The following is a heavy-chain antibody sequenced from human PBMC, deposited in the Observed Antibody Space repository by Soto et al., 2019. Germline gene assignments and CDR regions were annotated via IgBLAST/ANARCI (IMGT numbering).Heavy chain of an antibody. V-gene: IGHV5-51*01. D-gene: IGHD5-18*01. Sequence: GESLKISCKGSGYSFTSYWIGWVRQMPGKGLERMGIIYPGDSDTRYSPSFQGQVTISADKSISTAYLQWSSLKASDTAMYYCARRMAAANYYYYGMDVWGQGTTVTVSS. CDR2: IYPGDSDT. J-gene: IGHJ6*02. CDR3: ARRMAAANYYYYGMDV. CDR1: GYSFTSYW.